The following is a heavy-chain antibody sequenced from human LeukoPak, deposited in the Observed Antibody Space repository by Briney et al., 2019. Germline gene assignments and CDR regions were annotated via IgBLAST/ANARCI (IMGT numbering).Heavy chain of an antibody. CDR1: GDSLRGSDYY. CDR2: IWYRGSA. Sequence: PSETLSLTCTLSGDSLRGSDYYWGCIRPPPGKGLEWIANIWYRGSAYYNPSLQSRVTITVDTSKNQFSLDVRSVTAAVLAVYYCLKHAGGIILTWGQGTRVTVSS. D-gene: IGHD3-9*01. J-gene: IGHJ5*02. V-gene: IGHV4-39*01. CDR3: LKHAGGIILT.